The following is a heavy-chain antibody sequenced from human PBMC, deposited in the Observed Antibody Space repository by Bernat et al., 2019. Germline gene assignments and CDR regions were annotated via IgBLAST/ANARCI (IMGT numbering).Heavy chain of an antibody. Sequence: EVQLVESGGGLVQPGGSLRLSCAASGFTFSSYWMSWVRQAPGKGLEWVANIKQDGSEKSYVDSVKGRFTISRDNAKNSLYLQMNSLRAEDTAVYYCAREYYYGSGGAQFYYYYYMDVWGKGTTVTVSS. CDR1: GFTFSSYW. CDR2: IKQDGSEK. CDR3: AREYYYGSGGAQFYYYYYMDV. J-gene: IGHJ6*03. D-gene: IGHD3-10*01. V-gene: IGHV3-7*03.